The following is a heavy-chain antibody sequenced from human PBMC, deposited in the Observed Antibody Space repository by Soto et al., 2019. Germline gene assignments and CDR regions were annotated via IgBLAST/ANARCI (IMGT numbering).Heavy chain of an antibody. CDR3: ARGHDFWSGLYYMDV. V-gene: IGHV1-3*01. D-gene: IGHD3-3*01. J-gene: IGHJ6*03. Sequence: QVQLVQSGAEVKKPGASVKVSCKASGYTFTSYAMHWVRQAPGQRLEWMGWINAGKGNTKYSQKFQGRVTITRDTSASTAYMELSSLRSEDTAVYYCARGHDFWSGLYYMDVWGKGTTVTVSS. CDR1: GYTFTSYA. CDR2: INAGKGNT.